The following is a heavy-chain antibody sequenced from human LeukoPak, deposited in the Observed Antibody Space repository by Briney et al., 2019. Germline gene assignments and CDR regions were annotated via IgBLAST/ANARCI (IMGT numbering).Heavy chain of an antibody. CDR3: ARDGGWYKRGLDYFYYYMDV. J-gene: IGHJ6*03. CDR1: GFFFDDYG. Sequence: GGSLRLSCAASGFFFDDYGMSWVRQAPGKGLEWVSRINSNGDNTHYADSVKGRFTISRDNAKNSLYLQMNSLMAEDTALYYRARDGGWYKRGLDYFYYYMDVWGKGTTVTVSS. V-gene: IGHV3-20*04. CDR2: INSNGDNT. D-gene: IGHD6-19*01.